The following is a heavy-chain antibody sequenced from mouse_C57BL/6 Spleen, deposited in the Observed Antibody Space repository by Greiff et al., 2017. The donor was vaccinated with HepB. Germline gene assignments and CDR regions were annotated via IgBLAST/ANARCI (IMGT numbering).Heavy chain of an antibody. D-gene: IGHD1-1*01. CDR2: IDPSDSYT. J-gene: IGHJ2*01. V-gene: IGHV1-69*01. CDR3: ARSPYYYGSSYNDY. CDR1: GYTFTSYW. Sequence: VQLQQPGAELVMPGASVKLSCKASGYTFTSYWMHWVKQRPGQGLEWIGEIDPSDSYTNYNQKFKGKSTLTVDKSSSTAYMQLSSLTSEDSAVYYGARSPYYYGSSYNDYWGQGTTLTVSS.